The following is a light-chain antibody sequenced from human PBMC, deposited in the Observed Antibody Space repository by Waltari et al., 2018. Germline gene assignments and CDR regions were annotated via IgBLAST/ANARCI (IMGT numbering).Light chain of an antibody. CDR1: RDIVNF. CDR2: GAS. Sequence: IKMTQSPSSLSASVGDRVTITCQASRDIVNFLNWYQQKPGKAPKLLIYGASNLQTGVPSRFSGSGSGTYFTFTISSLQPEDIATYYCQQYENLPPLTFGGGTKVEIK. J-gene: IGKJ4*01. V-gene: IGKV1-33*01. CDR3: QQYENLPPLT.